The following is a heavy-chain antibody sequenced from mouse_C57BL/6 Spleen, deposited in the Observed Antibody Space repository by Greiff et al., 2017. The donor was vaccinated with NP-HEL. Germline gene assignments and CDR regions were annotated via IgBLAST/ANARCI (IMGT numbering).Heavy chain of an antibody. D-gene: IGHD2-1*01. J-gene: IGHJ2*01. Sequence: EVHLVESGGDLVKPGGSLKLSCAASGFTFSSYGMSWVRQTPDKRLEWVATISSGGSYTYYPDSVKGRFTISRDNAKNTLYLQMSSLKSEDTAMYYCARLYYGNSYYFDYWGQGTTLTVSS. CDR1: GFTFSSYG. CDR2: ISSGGSYT. V-gene: IGHV5-6*01. CDR3: ARLYYGNSYYFDY.